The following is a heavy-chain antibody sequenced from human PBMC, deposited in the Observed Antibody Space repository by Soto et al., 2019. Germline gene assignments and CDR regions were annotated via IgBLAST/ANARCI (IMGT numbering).Heavy chain of an antibody. CDR2: IIPIFGTA. CDR1: GGTFSSYA. CDR3: ARSHITMIVVAPGAEYFQH. V-gene: IGHV1-69*13. Sequence: SVKVSCKASGGTFSSYAISWVRQAPGRGVEWMGGIIPIFGTANYAQKFQGRVTITADESTSTAYMELSSLRSEDTAGYYCARSHITMIVVAPGAEYFQHWGQGTLVTVSS. D-gene: IGHD3-22*01. J-gene: IGHJ1*01.